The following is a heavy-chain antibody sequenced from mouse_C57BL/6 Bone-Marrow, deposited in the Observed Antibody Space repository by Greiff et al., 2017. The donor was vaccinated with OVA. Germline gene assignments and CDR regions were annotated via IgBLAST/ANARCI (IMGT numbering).Heavy chain of an antibody. J-gene: IGHJ3*01. D-gene: IGHD2-1*01. Sequence: VKLMESGAELVRPGASVKLSCKASGYTFTDYYINWVKQRPGQGLEWIARIYPGSGNTYYNEKFKGKATLTAEKSSSTAYMQLSSLTSEDSAVYFCARGNYGNYEGAWFAYWGQGTLVTVSA. CDR1: GYTFTDYY. CDR3: ARGNYGNYEGAWFAY. V-gene: IGHV1-76*01. CDR2: IYPGSGNT.